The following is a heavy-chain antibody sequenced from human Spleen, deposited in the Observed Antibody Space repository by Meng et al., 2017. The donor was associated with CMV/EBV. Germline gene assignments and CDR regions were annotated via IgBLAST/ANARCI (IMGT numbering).Heavy chain of an antibody. Sequence: ASVKVSCKASGDTFTGYYMHWVRQAPGQGLEWMGIINPSGTDTTYAQKFQDRVSMTRDTSTSAVYMELSSLRSEDTAVYYCAREAGADDAFDIWGQGTMVTVSS. CDR2: INPSGTDT. CDR1: GDTFTGYY. CDR3: AREAGADDAFDI. J-gene: IGHJ3*02. D-gene: IGHD6-19*01. V-gene: IGHV1-46*01.